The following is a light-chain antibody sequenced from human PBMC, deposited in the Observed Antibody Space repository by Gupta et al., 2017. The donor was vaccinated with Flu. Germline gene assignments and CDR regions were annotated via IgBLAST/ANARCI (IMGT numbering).Light chain of an antibody. Sequence: SVLTQPPSASRTPGQRVTISCSGSSSNFGNNYVYWYQQPPGTSPKLLMYRNNLRPSGVPDRFSGSKSGTSAALAISGLRSEDEADYYCATWDDNRSGWVFGGGTKLTVL. CDR1: SSNFGNNY. V-gene: IGLV1-47*01. J-gene: IGLJ3*02. CDR3: ATWDDNRSGWV. CDR2: RNN.